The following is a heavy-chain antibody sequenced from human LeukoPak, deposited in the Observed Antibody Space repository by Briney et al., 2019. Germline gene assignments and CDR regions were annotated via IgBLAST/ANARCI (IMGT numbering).Heavy chain of an antibody. V-gene: IGHV3-53*01. CDR2: IYSGGTT. D-gene: IGHD5-24*01. J-gene: IGHJ2*01. Sequence: GGSLRLSCAASGFTVGTKYMNWVRQAPGKGLEWVSLIYSGGTTYYADSVKGRFTISRDTSKNTLSLQMNSLRAEDTAVYFCARVGDHFHWNLDLWGRGTLVTVSS. CDR3: ARVGDHFHWNLDL. CDR1: GFTVGTKY.